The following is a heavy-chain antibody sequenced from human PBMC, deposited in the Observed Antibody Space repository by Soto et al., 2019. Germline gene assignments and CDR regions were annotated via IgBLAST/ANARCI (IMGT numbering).Heavy chain of an antibody. CDR3: AKDPIGSGFFRFDD. Sequence: PGGSLRLSCAASGFTFSSYAMGWVRQAPGEGLEWVSGISNSGGSTYGADSVKGRFTISRDNSKNTLYLEMSSLRAEDTAVYYCAKDPIGSGFFRFDDWGQGTLVTVSS. CDR2: ISNSGGST. CDR1: GFTFSSYA. J-gene: IGHJ4*02. V-gene: IGHV3-23*01. D-gene: IGHD6-19*01.